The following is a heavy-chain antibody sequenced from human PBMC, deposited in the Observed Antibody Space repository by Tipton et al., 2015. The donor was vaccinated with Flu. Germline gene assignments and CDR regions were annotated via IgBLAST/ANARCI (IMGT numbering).Heavy chain of an antibody. J-gene: IGHJ4*02. V-gene: IGHV3-48*03. Sequence: GSLRLSCAASGFTFSGYEMNWVRQAPGKGLEWVSYITPSGTTRYYADSVKGRFSTSRDNAKNSLYLQMNSLRAEDTAVYYCARGFIRLCDYWGQGTPVTVSS. CDR3: ARGFIRLCDY. D-gene: IGHD3-16*01. CDR1: GFTFSGYE. CDR2: ITPSGTTR.